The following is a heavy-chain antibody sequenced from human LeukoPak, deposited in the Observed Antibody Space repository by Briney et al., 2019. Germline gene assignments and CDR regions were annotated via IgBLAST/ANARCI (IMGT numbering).Heavy chain of an antibody. Sequence: GGSLRLSCAASGFTFSSYSMNWVRQAPGKGLEWVSYISSSSSTIYYADSVKGRFTISRDNAKNSLHLQMNSLRAEDTAVYYCARDPNGGSLTSYYYYYMDVWGKGTTVTVSS. CDR1: GFTFSSYS. CDR3: ARDPNGGSLTSYYYYYMDV. D-gene: IGHD1-26*01. CDR2: ISSSSSTI. J-gene: IGHJ6*03. V-gene: IGHV3-48*04.